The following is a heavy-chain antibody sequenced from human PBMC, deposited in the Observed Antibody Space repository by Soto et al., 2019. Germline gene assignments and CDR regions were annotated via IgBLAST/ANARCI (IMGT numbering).Heavy chain of an antibody. V-gene: IGHV3-23*01. D-gene: IGHD6-13*01. CDR2: ISGSGGST. CDR1: GFTFSSYA. J-gene: IGHJ6*02. Sequence: GGSLRLSCAASGFTFSSYAMSWVRQAPGKGLEWVSAISGSGGSTYYADSVKGRFTISRDNSKNTLYLQMNSLRAEDTAVYYCAKVIIGGGVQQLGQYYYYYYGMDVWGQGTTITVSS. CDR3: AKVIIGGGVQQLGQYYYYYYGMDV.